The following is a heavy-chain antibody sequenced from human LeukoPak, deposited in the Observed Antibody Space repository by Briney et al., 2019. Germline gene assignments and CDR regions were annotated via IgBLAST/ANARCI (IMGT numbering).Heavy chain of an antibody. J-gene: IGHJ4*02. D-gene: IGHD3-10*01. Sequence: ASVKVSCKASGYTFTSYGISWVRQAPGQGLEWMGWIGPFNGNTNYAQNLQGRVTMTTDTSTSTAYMDLGSLGSDDTAVYYCARDQDSLVRGVIGYWGQGTLVTVSS. CDR1: GYTFTSYG. CDR3: ARDQDSLVRGVIGY. V-gene: IGHV1-18*01. CDR2: IGPFNGNT.